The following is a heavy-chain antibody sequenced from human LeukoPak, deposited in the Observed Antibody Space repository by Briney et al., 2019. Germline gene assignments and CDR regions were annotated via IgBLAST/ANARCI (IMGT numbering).Heavy chain of an antibody. V-gene: IGHV1-2*02. CDR1: GYTFTGYY. J-gene: IGHJ3*02. CDR3: ARALTYYYDSSGFDAFDI. D-gene: IGHD3-22*01. CDR2: INPNSGGT. Sequence: ASVKVSCKASGYTFTGYYMHWVRQAPGQGLEWMGWINPNSGGTNYAQKFQGRVTMTRNTSISTAYMELSSLRSEDTAVYYCARALTYYYDSSGFDAFDIWGQGTMVTVSS.